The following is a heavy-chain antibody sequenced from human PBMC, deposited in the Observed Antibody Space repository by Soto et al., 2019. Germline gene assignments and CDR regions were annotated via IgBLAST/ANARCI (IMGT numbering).Heavy chain of an antibody. V-gene: IGHV1-24*01. CDR1: GYTLTELS. CDR3: AAPSVAGTADHDAFDI. Sequence: GASVEVCCKVSGYTLTELSMHWVRQAPGKGLEWIGCIDPDGGNTNYAQKFQERVTITRDMSTRTAYMELSSLRSEDAAVYYCAAPSVAGTADHDAFDIWGQGTMVTVS. D-gene: IGHD6-19*01. J-gene: IGHJ3*02. CDR2: IDPDGGNT.